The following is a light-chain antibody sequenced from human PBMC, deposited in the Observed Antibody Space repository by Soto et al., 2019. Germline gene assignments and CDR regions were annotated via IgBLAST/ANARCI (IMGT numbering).Light chain of an antibody. Sequence: QYVLTQPPSVSGAPGQRVTISCTGSSSNIGAGYDVHWYQRLPGTAPKVLIYSNNNRPSGVPDRFSGSKSGTSASLAITGLQAEDEAEYYCQSYDSSLRGSYVFGTGTKVTVL. V-gene: IGLV1-40*01. CDR2: SNN. CDR1: SSNIGAGYD. J-gene: IGLJ1*01. CDR3: QSYDSSLRGSYV.